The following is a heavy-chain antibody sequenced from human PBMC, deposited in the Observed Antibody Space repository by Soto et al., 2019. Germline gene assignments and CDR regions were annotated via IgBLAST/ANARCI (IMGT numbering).Heavy chain of an antibody. CDR1: GYTFTSFY. D-gene: IGHD2-21*01. V-gene: IGHV1-8*01. Sequence: GASVRVSCKASGYTFTSFYINWVRQATGQGLEWVGWMNPTSGNTGYAQKFQGRVTMTRNTSISTAYLELSSLRSEDTAVYFCARDPVIIEKTRPLAYWAKGTAVTVSS. J-gene: IGHJ6*04. CDR2: MNPTSGNT. CDR3: ARDPVIIEKTRPLAY.